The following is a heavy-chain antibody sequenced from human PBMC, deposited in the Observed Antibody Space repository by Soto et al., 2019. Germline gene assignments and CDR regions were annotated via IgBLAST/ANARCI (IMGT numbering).Heavy chain of an antibody. V-gene: IGHV3-30*18. J-gene: IGHJ4*02. CDR1: GFTFSSYG. CDR2: ISYDGSNK. CDR3: AKMSFFTSGSYLTDY. Sequence: QVQLVESGGGVVQPGRSLRLSCAASGFTFSSYGMHWVRQAPGKGLEWVAVISYDGSNKYYADSVKGRFTISRDNSKNTLYLQMNSLRAEDTAVYYCAKMSFFTSGSYLTDYWGQGTLVTVSS. D-gene: IGHD1-26*01.